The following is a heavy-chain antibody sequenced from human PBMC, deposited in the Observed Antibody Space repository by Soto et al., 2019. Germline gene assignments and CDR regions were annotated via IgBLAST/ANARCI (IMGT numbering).Heavy chain of an antibody. D-gene: IGHD3-16*01. Sequence: ESGGGVVQPGTSLRVSCVGSGFTFRSYVIHWVRQAPGKGLGWVALTSYDGSDKYYDDSVRGRFTISRDNSRNTVDLQMDSLRLEGTALYYCARWGTTGGLDVWGQGTLVSV. V-gene: IGHV3-30*05. J-gene: IGHJ1*01. CDR2: TSYDGSDK. CDR3: ARWGTTGGLDV. CDR1: GFTFRSYV.